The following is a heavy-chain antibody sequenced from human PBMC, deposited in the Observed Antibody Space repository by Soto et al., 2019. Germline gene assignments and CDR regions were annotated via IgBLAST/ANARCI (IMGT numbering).Heavy chain of an antibody. D-gene: IGHD2-15*01. CDR3: AGGQYYFDY. Sequence: QVQLVESGGGVVQPGRSLRLSCAASGFPFSSYGMHWVRQAPGKGLDWVALISYDGSNKYYADSVKGRFTISRDNSKRTQYMQMSSIRVQDTAGYYCAGGQYYFDYCGQGTLVSVSS. CDR2: ISYDGSNK. V-gene: IGHV3-30*03. J-gene: IGHJ4*02. CDR1: GFPFSSYG.